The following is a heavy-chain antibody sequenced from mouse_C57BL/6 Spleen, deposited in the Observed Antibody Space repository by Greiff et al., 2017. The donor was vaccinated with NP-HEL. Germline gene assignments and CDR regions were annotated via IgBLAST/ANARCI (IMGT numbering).Heavy chain of an antibody. CDR1: GYTFTSYG. CDR3: ARSWGTTVVDHWYFDV. CDR2: IYPRSGNT. V-gene: IGHV1-81*01. J-gene: IGHJ1*03. D-gene: IGHD1-1*01. Sequence: QVQLQQSGAELARPGASVKLSCKASGYTFTSYGISWVKQRTGQGLEWIGEIYPRSGNTYYNEKFKGKATLTADKSSSTAYMELRSLTSEDSAVYFCARSWGTTVVDHWYFDVWGTGTTVTVSS.